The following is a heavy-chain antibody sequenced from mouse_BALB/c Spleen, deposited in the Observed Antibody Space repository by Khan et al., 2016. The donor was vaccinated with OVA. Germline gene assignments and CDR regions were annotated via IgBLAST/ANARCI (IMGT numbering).Heavy chain of an antibody. Sequence: QVQLKQSGPGLVAPSQTLSITCTISGFTLTNYGVHWVRQPPGKGLEWLVVIWSDGSTTYYSARKSRLTITKDNSKSQAFLRMNSLQADDTDIYFCARQPYYHYDVMDYWGQGTSVTVSS. J-gene: IGHJ4*01. CDR2: IWSDGST. CDR1: GFTLTNYG. CDR3: ARQPYYHYDVMDY. D-gene: IGHD2-10*01. V-gene: IGHV2-6-1*01.